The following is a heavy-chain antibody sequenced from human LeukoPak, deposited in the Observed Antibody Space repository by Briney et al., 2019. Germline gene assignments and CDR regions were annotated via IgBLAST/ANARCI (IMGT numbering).Heavy chain of an antibody. D-gene: IGHD3-3*01. V-gene: IGHV1-69*05. CDR2: IIPIFGTA. CDR3: ARVFGSPYYYYMDV. J-gene: IGHJ6*03. Sequence: EASVKVSCKASGGTFSSYAISWVRQAPGQGLEWMGGIIPIFGTANYAQEFQGRVTITTDESTSTAYMELSSLRSEDTAVYYCARVFGSPYYYYMDVWGKGTTVTVSS. CDR1: GGTFSSYA.